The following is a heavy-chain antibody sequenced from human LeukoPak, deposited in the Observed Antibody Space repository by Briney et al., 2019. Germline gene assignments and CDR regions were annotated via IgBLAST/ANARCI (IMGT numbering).Heavy chain of an antibody. CDR2: IHHSGST. D-gene: IGHD2-8*01. J-gene: IGHJ4*02. CDR3: ARFTVPPYCTRASCTGDFFDY. Sequence: SGTLSLTCAVSGGSLSTNNWWSWVRQPPGKGLEWIGEIHHSGSTNYNPSLKSRVTISVDKSKSQFSLKLTSVTAADTAVYYCARFTVPPYCTRASCTGDFFDYWGQGTLVTVSS. V-gene: IGHV4-4*02. CDR1: GGSLSTNNW.